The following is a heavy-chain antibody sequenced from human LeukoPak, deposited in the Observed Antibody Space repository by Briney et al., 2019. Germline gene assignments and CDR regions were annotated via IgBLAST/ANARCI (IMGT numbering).Heavy chain of an antibody. CDR3: ARSLDASWLQCPEF. CDR2: INTYSGNT. D-gene: IGHD5-24*01. CDR1: GYTFTSYG. J-gene: IGHJ4*02. Sequence: GASVKVSCKASGYTFTSYGITWVRQAPGQGLEWKGWINTYSGNTNYAQKLQGRVTMTTDTSTSTAYMELRSLRSDDTAVYYCARSLDASWLQCPEFWGQGTLGTVSP. V-gene: IGHV1-18*01.